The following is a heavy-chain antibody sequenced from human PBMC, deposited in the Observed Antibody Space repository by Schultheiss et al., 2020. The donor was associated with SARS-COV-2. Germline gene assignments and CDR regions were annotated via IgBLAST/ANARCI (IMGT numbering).Heavy chain of an antibody. J-gene: IGHJ2*01. D-gene: IGHD2-8*01. CDR1: GYPLTAYY. Sequence: ASVKVSCKTSGYPLTAYYMHWVRQAPGQGLEWMGWINPKSEDTTYAQRFQGRITLTSDTSISTAFMELRSLHSDDTAVYYCAKDHRSPYLNWYFDLWGRGTLVTVSS. CDR3: AKDHRSPYLNWYFDL. CDR2: INPKSEDT. V-gene: IGHV1-2*02.